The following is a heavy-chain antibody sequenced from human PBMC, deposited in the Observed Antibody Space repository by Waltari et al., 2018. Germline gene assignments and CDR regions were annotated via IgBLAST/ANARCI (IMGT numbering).Heavy chain of an antibody. D-gene: IGHD1-26*01. J-gene: IGHJ3*02. CDR2: ISSSSSYI. CDR3: ARAGDLISGSYFDAFDI. V-gene: IGHV3-21*01. Sequence: EVQLVESGGGLVKPGGSLRLSCAASGFTFSSYSMNWVRQAPGKGLEWVSSISSSSSYIYYADSVKGRFTISRDNAKNSLYLQMNSLRAEDTAVYYCARAGDLISGSYFDAFDIWGQGTMVTVSS. CDR1: GFTFSSYS.